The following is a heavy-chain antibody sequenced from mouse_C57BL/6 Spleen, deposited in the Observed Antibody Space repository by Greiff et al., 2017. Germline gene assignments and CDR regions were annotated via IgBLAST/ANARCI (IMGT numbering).Heavy chain of an antibody. D-gene: IGHD2-5*01. CDR1: GFTFSSYA. V-gene: IGHV5-4*01. CDR2: ISDGGSYT. CDR3: ARENYSNYAMDY. J-gene: IGHJ4*01. Sequence: DVKLVESGGGLVKPGGSLKLSCAASGFTFSSYAMSWVRQTPEKRLEWVATISDGGSYTYYPDNVKGRFTISRDNAKNNLYLQMGHLKSEDTAMYYCARENYSNYAMDYWGQGTSVTVSS.